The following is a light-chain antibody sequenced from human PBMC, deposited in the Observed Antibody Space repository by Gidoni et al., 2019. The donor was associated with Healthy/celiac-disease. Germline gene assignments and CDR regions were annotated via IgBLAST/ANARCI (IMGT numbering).Light chain of an antibody. J-gene: IGKJ4*01. CDR2: DAS. CDR3: QQYDNLPLT. CDR1: QDISNY. V-gene: IGKV1-33*01. Sequence: DIQMTQSPSSLSASVGDRVTITCQASQDISNYLNWYQQKTGKAPKLLIYDASNLETGVPSRFSGSGSGTDFTFTISSLQPEDIATYYCQQYDNLPLTFXGXTKVXIK.